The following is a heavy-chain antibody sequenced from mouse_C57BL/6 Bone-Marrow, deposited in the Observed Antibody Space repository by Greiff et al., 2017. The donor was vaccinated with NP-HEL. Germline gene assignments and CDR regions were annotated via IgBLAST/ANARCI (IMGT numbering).Heavy chain of an antibody. J-gene: IGHJ2*01. CDR3: ARIYYYGSSYYFDY. CDR2: IYPGDGDT. V-gene: IGHV1-80*01. CDR1: GYAFSSYW. D-gene: IGHD1-1*01. Sequence: QVQLQQSGAELVKPGASVKISCKASGYAFSSYWMNWVKQRPGKGLEWIGQIYPGDGDTNYNGKFKGKATLTADKSSSTAYMQLSSLTSEDSAVYFCARIYYYGSSYYFDYWGQGTTLTVSS.